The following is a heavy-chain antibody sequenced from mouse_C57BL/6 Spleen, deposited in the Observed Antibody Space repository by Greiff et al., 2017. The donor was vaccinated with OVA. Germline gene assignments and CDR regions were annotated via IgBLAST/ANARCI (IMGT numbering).Heavy chain of an antibody. CDR3: ARSSTDSNYFYYFDY. CDR1: GYAFTNYL. J-gene: IGHJ2*01. CDR2: INPGSGGT. Sequence: VHLVESGAELVRPGTSVKVSCKASGYAFTNYLIEWVKQRPGQGLEWIGVINPGSGGTNYNEKFKGKATLTADKSSSTAYMQLSSLTSEDSAVYFCARSSTDSNYFYYFDYWGQGTTLTVSS. V-gene: IGHV1-54*01. D-gene: IGHD2-5*01.